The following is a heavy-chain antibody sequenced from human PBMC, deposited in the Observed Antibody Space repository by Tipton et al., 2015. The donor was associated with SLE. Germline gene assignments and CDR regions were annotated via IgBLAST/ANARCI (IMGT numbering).Heavy chain of an antibody. V-gene: IGHV4-59*11. D-gene: IGHD6-19*01. CDR2: IYYSGST. CDR3: ARAGEQWYGDAFDI. J-gene: IGHJ3*02. CDR1: GGSISSHY. Sequence: TLSLTCTVSGGSISSHYWSWIRQPPGKGLEWIGYIYYSGSTNYNPSLKSRVTISVDTSKNQFSLKLSSVTAADTAVYYCARAGEQWYGDAFDIWGQGTMVTVSS.